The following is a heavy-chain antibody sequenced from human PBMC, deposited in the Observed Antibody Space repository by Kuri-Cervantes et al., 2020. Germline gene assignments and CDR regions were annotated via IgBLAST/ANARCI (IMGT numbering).Heavy chain of an antibody. J-gene: IGHJ3*02. Sequence: ASVKVSCRASGYTFTSYGISWVRQAPGQGLEWMGWISPYNGDTNYVGNFQGRVTMATDTSTSTAYMELRSLRSDDTAVYYCASMSSSSWGDAFDIWGQGTMVTVSS. CDR1: GYTFTSYG. V-gene: IGHV1-18*01. D-gene: IGHD6-13*01. CDR2: ISPYNGDT. CDR3: ASMSSSSWGDAFDI.